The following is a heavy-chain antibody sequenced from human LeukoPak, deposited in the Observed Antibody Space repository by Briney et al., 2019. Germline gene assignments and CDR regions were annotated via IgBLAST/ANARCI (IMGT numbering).Heavy chain of an antibody. CDR3: AKGGKWDVTPFDY. V-gene: IGHV3-23*01. D-gene: IGHD1-26*01. CDR1: GFTFSSLA. CDR2: ISGSGGDT. Sequence: GGSLRLSCAASGFTFSSLAMSWVRQAPGKGLEWVSAISGSGGDTYYADSVKGRFTISRDNSKNTLYLQVNSLRAEDTAVYYCAKGGKWDVTPFDYWGQGTLVTVSS. J-gene: IGHJ4*02.